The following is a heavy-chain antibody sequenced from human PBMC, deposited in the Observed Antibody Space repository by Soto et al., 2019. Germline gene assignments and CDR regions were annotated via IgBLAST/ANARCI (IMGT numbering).Heavy chain of an antibody. CDR3: TRGVTENYMGCDALEI. CDR2: IMPIFGTA. J-gene: IGHJ3*02. V-gene: IGHV1-69*01. CDR1: GGTFSSYT. D-gene: IGHD1-7*01. Sequence: QVLLVQSGAEVKKPGSSVKVTCKDSGGTFSSYTISWVRQAPGQGLDYMGGIMPIFGTATYTQSFQDRVTITADESTITVYMKMRSLTSDDTAVYYWTRGVTENYMGCDALEIWGQGTMVTVSS.